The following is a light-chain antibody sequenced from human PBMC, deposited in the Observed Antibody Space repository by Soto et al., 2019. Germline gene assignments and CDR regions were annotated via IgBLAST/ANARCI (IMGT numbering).Light chain of an antibody. CDR3: SSYTTSSLYV. J-gene: IGLJ1*01. CDR2: DVS. CDR1: SSDVGGYTY. V-gene: IGLV2-14*01. Sequence: LTQPASVSGSPGQSIAISCTGTSSDVGGYTYVSWYQQYPGKAPKVLIYDVSKRPSGVSDRFSGSKSGNTASLTISGLQSEDEADYYCSSYTTSSLYVFGTGTKVTVL.